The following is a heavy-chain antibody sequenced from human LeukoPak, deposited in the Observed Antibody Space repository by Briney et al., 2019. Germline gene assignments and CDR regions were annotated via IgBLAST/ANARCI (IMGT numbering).Heavy chain of an antibody. D-gene: IGHD3-10*01. Sequence: GGSLRLSCAASGFTFSSYGMHWVRQAPGKGLEWVAFIRYDGSNKYYADSVKGRFTISRDNSKNTLYLQMNSLRAEDTAVYYCAKEVKLRGAPYGTVDYWGQGTLVTVSS. J-gene: IGHJ4*02. CDR1: GFTFSSYG. CDR2: IRYDGSNK. CDR3: AKEVKLRGAPYGTVDY. V-gene: IGHV3-30*02.